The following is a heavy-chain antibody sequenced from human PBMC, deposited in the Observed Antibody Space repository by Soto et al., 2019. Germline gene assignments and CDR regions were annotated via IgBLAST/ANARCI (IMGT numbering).Heavy chain of an antibody. D-gene: IGHD3-3*01. CDR2: IYYSGST. Sequence: QVQLQESGPGLVKPSQTLSLTCTVSGGSISSGDYYWSWIRQHPGKGLESIGYIYYSGSTYYNPSLKSRVTISVDTSKNQFSLKLSSVTAADTAVYYCARWWSGSRQGFDPWGQGTLVTVSS. CDR3: ARWWSGSRQGFDP. CDR1: GGSISSGDYY. J-gene: IGHJ5*02. V-gene: IGHV4-31*03.